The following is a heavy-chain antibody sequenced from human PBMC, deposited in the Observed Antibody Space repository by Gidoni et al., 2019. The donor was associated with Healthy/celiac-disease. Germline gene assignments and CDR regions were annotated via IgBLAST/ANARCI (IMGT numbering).Heavy chain of an antibody. V-gene: IGHV1-69*06. J-gene: IGHJ4*02. CDR3: ARRKYCSSTSCFSFDY. Sequence: QVQLVQSGAEVKKPGSSVKVSCKASGGTFSSYAISWVRQAPGQGIEWMGGIIPIFGTANYAQKFQGRVTITADKSTSTAYMELSSLRSEDTAVYYCARRKYCSSTSCFSFDYWGQGTLVTVSS. CDR2: IIPIFGTA. D-gene: IGHD2-2*01. CDR1: GGTFSSYA.